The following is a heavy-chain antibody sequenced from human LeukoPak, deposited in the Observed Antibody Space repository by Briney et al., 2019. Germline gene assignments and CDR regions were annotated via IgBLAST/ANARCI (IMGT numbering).Heavy chain of an antibody. Sequence: ASVKVSCKVSGYTLTELSMHWVRQAPGKGLEWMGGFDPEDGETIYAQKFQGRVTMTRDTSISTAYMELSRLRSDDTAVYYCAREATGTTTKSANAFDIWGQGTMVTVSS. J-gene: IGHJ3*02. CDR2: FDPEDGET. D-gene: IGHD1-1*01. CDR3: AREATGTTTKSANAFDI. V-gene: IGHV1-24*01. CDR1: GYTLTELS.